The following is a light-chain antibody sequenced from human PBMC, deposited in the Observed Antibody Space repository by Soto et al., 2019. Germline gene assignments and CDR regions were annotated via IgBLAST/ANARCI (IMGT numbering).Light chain of an antibody. CDR2: DAS. Sequence: QMTQSPSTLSASMGGTVNISCRASQSISVSLAWYQQKPGKAPRLLIYDASTLQGGVPSRFSGRGSGTEFTLTVTSLQPEDFASYFCQQYDKYSTFGHGTKVDVK. J-gene: IGKJ1*01. CDR1: QSISVS. CDR3: QQYDKYST. V-gene: IGKV1-5*01.